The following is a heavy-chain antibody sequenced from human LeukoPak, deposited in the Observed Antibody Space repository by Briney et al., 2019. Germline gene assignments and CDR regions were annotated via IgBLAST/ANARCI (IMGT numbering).Heavy chain of an antibody. D-gene: IGHD3-9*01. CDR3: ARDNDDILIGYPIDY. CDR2: IIPIFGTA. Sequence: SVKVSCKASGGTFSSYAISWVRQAPGQGLEWMGGIIPIFGTANYAQKFQGRVTITTDESTSTAYMELSSLRSEDTAVYYCARDNDDILIGYPIDYWGQGTLVTVSS. V-gene: IGHV1-69*05. CDR1: GGTFSSYA. J-gene: IGHJ4*02.